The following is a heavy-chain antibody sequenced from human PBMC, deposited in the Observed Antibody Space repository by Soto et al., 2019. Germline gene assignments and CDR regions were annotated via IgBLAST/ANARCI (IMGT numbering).Heavy chain of an antibody. CDR1: GDSFSKYT. CDR2: IIPRFGTT. CDR3: ARGRVLYNSGLSQFDS. J-gene: IGHJ4*01. V-gene: IGHV1-69*13. Sequence: SVKVSCKASGDSFSKYTVNWVRQAPRQGLEWMGGIIPRFGTTNYAPTLQDRVTITADESMNTVYMELSSLRSEDTALYYCARGRVLYNSGLSQFDSRGQ. D-gene: IGHD2-8*01.